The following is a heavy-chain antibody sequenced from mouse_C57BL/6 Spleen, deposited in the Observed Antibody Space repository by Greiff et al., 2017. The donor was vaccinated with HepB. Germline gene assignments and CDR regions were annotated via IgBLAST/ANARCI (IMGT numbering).Heavy chain of an antibody. Sequence: VQLQQSGPELVKPGASVKISCKASGYAFSSSWMNWVKQRPGKGLEWIGRIYPGDGDTNYNGKFKGKATLTADKSSSPAYMQLSSLTSEDSAVYFCARYPWDYWGQSTTLTVSS. J-gene: IGHJ2*01. CDR1: GYAFSSSW. CDR3: ARYPWDY. CDR2: IYPGDGDT. V-gene: IGHV1-82*01.